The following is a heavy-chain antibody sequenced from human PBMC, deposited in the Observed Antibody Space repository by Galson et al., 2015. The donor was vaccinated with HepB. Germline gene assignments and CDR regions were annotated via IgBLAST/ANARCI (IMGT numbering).Heavy chain of an antibody. CDR1: GFTFSSYS. Sequence: SLRLSCAASGFTFSSYSMNWVRQAPGKGLEWVSYISSSSSTIYYADSVKGRFTISRDNAKNSLYLQMNSLRDEDTAVYYCARSRDCTNGVCYNYYYYMDVWGKGTTVTVSS. V-gene: IGHV3-48*02. J-gene: IGHJ6*03. CDR3: ARSRDCTNGVCYNYYYYMDV. D-gene: IGHD2-8*01. CDR2: ISSSSSTI.